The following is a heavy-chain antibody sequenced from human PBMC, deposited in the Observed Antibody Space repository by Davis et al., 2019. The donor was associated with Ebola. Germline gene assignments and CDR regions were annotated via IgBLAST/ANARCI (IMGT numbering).Heavy chain of an antibody. D-gene: IGHD6-13*01. V-gene: IGHV3-7*03. Sequence: GESLKISCTASGFTFSRYWLSWVRQAPGKGLEWVAIIYQDGSEKYYVDSVKGRFTISRDNPKNSLYLQMNSLRVEDTAIYYCAKDTSSIWFDVWGQGTMVTVSS. CDR3: AKDTSSIWFDV. CDR1: GFTFSRYW. J-gene: IGHJ3*01. CDR2: IYQDGSEK.